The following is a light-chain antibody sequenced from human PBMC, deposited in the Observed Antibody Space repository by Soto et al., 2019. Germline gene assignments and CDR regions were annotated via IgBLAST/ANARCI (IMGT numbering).Light chain of an antibody. Sequence: EIVLTQSPGTLSLSRGERVTLSCRASQSVRSSHLAWYQQKPGQSPRLLIYGPSSRATGIPERFSGSGSGTDFTLTISRLEPEDFAVYFCHQFGSSPQTFGHGTKVDIK. CDR1: QSVRSSH. CDR2: GPS. V-gene: IGKV3-20*01. CDR3: HQFGSSPQT. J-gene: IGKJ1*01.